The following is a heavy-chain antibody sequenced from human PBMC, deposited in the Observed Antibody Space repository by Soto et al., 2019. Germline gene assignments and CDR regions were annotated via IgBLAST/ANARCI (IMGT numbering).Heavy chain of an antibody. CDR1: GGSFSGYY. Sequence: QVQLQQWGAGLLKPSETLSLTCAVYGGSFSGYYWSWIRQPPGKGLEWIGEINHSGSTNYNPSLNSRVTISVDTSKNQFSLKLSSVTAADTAVYYCASEGASSSSTFDPWGQGTLVTVSS. CDR3: ASEGASSSSTFDP. V-gene: IGHV4-34*01. D-gene: IGHD6-13*01. J-gene: IGHJ5*02. CDR2: INHSGST.